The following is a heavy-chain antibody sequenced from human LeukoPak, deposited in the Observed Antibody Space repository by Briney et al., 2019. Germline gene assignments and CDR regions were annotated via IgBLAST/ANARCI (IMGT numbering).Heavy chain of an antibody. J-gene: IGHJ4*02. D-gene: IGHD3-22*01. V-gene: IGHV1-2*02. CDR3: ARAPYYYDSSGFDY. Sequence: WINPNSGGTNYAQKFQGRVTMTRDTSISTAYMELSRLRSDDTAVYYCARAPYYYDSSGFDYWGQGTLVTVSS. CDR2: INPNSGGT.